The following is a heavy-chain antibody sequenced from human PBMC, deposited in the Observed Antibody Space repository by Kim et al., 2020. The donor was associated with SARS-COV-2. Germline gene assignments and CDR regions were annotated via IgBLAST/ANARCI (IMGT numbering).Heavy chain of an antibody. CDR2: IGAIGDT. CDR3: AKGNYTVCAGECFSGFDV. D-gene: IGHD2-21*01. CDR1: GFTFSTYD. J-gene: IGHJ3*01. V-gene: IGHV3-13*04. Sequence: GGSLRLSCAASGFTFSTYDMHWVRQPTGKGLEWVSAIGAIGDTFYSGSVKGRFTISGDNAKNSLYLQINSLSAGDTAMYYCAKGNYTVCAGECFSGFDVWGQGTMVTVSS.